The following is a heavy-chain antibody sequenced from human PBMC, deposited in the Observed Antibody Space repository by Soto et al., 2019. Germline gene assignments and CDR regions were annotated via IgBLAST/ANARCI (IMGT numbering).Heavy chain of an antibody. CDR1: GGTFSSYA. CDR2: IIPIFGTA. Sequence: QVQLVQSGAEVKKPGSSVKVSCKASGGTFSSYAISWVRQAPGQGLEWMGGIIPIFGTANYAQKFQGRVTITAAESPSTAYMELSSLRSEDTAVYYCARASGIAAAGDYYYGMHVWGQGPTVTVSS. D-gene: IGHD6-13*01. CDR3: ARASGIAAAGDYYYGMHV. V-gene: IGHV1-69*01. J-gene: IGHJ6*02.